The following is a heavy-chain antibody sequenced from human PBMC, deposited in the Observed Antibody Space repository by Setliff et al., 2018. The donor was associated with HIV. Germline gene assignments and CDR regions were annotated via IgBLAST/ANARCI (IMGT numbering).Heavy chain of an antibody. CDR3: ARDRGDRELDY. V-gene: IGHV3-30*04. J-gene: IGHJ4*02. Sequence: PGGPLRLSCAASGFSVTSYVMHWVRQAPGKGLDWVGVIYFDTNNELHADSVKGRFSISRDKSKNTLYLQMNSLRVEDTALYYCARDRGDRELDYWGQGTLVTVSS. CDR1: GFSVTSYV. D-gene: IGHD1-1*01. CDR2: IYFDTNNE.